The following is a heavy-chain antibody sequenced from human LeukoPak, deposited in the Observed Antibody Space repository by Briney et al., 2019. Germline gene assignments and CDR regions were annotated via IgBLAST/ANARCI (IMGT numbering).Heavy chain of an antibody. CDR2: IYYSGST. CDR3: ARGLNYYYYGMDV. D-gene: IGHD2-8*01. CDR1: GGSISSYY. J-gene: IGHJ6*02. Sequence: SETLSLTCTVSGGSISSYYWSWIRQPPGKGLEWIGYIYYSGSTNYNPSLKSRDTISVDTSKNQFSLKLSSVTAADTAVYYCARGLNYYYYGMDVWGQGTTVTVSS. V-gene: IGHV4-59*01.